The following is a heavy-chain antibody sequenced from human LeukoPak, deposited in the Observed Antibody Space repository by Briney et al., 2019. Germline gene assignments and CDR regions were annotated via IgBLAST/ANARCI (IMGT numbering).Heavy chain of an antibody. CDR1: GGSISSGGYS. D-gene: IGHD6-19*01. J-gene: IGHJ4*02. V-gene: IGHV4-30-2*01. CDR3: ARGAAVAGTVDY. CDR2: IYHSGST. Sequence: PSETLSLTCAVSGGSISSGGYSWSWIRQPPGKGLEWIGYIYHSGSTYYNPSLKSRVTISVDRSKNQFSLKLRSVTAADTAVYYCARGAAVAGTVDYWGLGTLVTVSS.